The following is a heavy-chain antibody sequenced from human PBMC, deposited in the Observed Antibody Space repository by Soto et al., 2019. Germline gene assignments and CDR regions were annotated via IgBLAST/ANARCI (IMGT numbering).Heavy chain of an antibody. J-gene: IGHJ4*02. Sequence: QVQLQESGPGLVKPSQTLSLTCTVSGGSISSGGYYWSWIRQHPGKGLEWIGYIYYSGSTYYNPSLKSRVTISVDTSKTQFSLKLSSVTAADTAVYYCARDVNRDGDEIYYFDYWGQGTLVTVSS. V-gene: IGHV4-31*03. CDR2: IYYSGST. CDR1: GGSISSGGYY. CDR3: ARDVNRDGDEIYYFDY. D-gene: IGHD4-17*01.